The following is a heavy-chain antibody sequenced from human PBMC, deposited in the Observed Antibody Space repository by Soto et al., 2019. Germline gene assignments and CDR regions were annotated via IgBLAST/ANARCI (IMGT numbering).Heavy chain of an antibody. V-gene: IGHV4-59*01. D-gene: IGHD6-6*01. CDR1: GGSISSYY. CDR2: IYYSGST. CDR3: AAYSSSSGSFDY. J-gene: IGHJ4*02. Sequence: SETLSLTCTVSGGSISSYYWSWIRQPPGKGLEWIGYIYYSGSTNYNPSLKSRVTISVDTSKNQFSLKLSSVTAADTAVYYCAAYSSSSGSFDYWGQGTLVTVSS.